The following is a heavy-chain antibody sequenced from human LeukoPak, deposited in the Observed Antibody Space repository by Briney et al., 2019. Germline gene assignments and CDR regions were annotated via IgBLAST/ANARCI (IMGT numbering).Heavy chain of an antibody. Sequence: ASVKVSCKASGYTFTGYYLHWVRQVPGQGLEWMGWISAYNGNTNYAQKLQGRVTMTTDTSTSTAYMELRSLRSDDTAVYYCARRDKDYYYYYMDVWGKGTTVTVSS. CDR3: ARRDKDYYYYYMDV. J-gene: IGHJ6*03. V-gene: IGHV1-18*04. D-gene: IGHD5-24*01. CDR2: ISAYNGNT. CDR1: GYTFTGYY.